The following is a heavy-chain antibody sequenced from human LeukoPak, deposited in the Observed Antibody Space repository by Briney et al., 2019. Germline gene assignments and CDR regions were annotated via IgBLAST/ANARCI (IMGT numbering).Heavy chain of an antibody. D-gene: IGHD6-19*01. V-gene: IGHV6-1*01. J-gene: IGHJ4*02. CDR1: GDSVSSNSAA. CDR3: ARDAGSGWSSFDY. CDR2: IYYRSKWYN. Sequence: SQTLSLTCAISGDSVSSNSAAWNWIRQSPSRGLEWLGRIYYRSKWYNDCAVSMKSRITINPDTSKDQFSLQLNSVTPEDTAVYYCARDAGSGWSSFDYWGQGTLVTVSS.